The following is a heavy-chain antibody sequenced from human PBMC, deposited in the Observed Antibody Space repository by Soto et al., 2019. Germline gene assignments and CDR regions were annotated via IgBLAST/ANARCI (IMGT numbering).Heavy chain of an antibody. D-gene: IGHD1-26*01. CDR3: ADERMGLSGSYFDY. CDR1: GFTFSSYG. V-gene: IGHV3-30*18. Sequence: GGSLRLSCAASGFTFSSYGMRWVRQAPGKGLEWVAVISYDGSNKYNADSVKGRCTISRDNAKNTLDLQMNSLRAEETAVYYCADERMGLSGSYFDYWGQGTLVTVSS. J-gene: IGHJ4*02. CDR2: ISYDGSNK.